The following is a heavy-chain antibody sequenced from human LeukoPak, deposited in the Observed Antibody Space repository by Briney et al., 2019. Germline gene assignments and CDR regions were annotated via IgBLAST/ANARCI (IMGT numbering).Heavy chain of an antibody. CDR3: VRQPDY. J-gene: IGHJ4*02. Sequence: GGSLRLSCAASGFTFDDYGMSWVRQAPGKGLVWVSHINSDGRRTNYAASVKGRFTISRDNAKNTLYLQMNSLRAEDTAVYYCVRQPDYWGQGTLVTVSS. CDR1: GFTFDDYG. V-gene: IGHV3-74*01. CDR2: INSDGRRT. D-gene: IGHD1-14*01.